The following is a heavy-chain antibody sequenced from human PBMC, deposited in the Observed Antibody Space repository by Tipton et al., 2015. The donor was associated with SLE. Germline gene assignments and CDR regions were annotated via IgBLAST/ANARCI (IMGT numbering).Heavy chain of an antibody. CDR1: GGSISSSSYY. V-gene: IGHV4-31*03. J-gene: IGHJ4*02. Sequence: TLSLTCTVSGGSISSSSYYWSWIRQHPGKGLEWIGYIYYSGSTYYNPSLKSRVTISVDTSKNQFSLKLSSVTAADTAVYYCAREAHYYDSRGTLTGYWGQGPLVPVSS. CDR3: AREAHYYDSRGTLTGY. CDR2: IYYSGST. D-gene: IGHD3-22*01.